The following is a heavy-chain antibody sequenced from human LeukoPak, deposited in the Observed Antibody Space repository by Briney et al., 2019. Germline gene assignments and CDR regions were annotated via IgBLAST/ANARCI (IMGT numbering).Heavy chain of an antibody. CDR2: IYYSGST. CDR1: GGSISSGGYS. Sequence: SETLSLTCTVSGGSISSGGYSWSWIRQHPGKGLEWIGYIYYSGSTYYNPSLKSRVTISVDTSKNQFSLKLSSVTAADTAVYYCARGFNEVHVWGKGTTVTVSS. J-gene: IGHJ6*04. V-gene: IGHV4-31*03. D-gene: IGHD1-1*01. CDR3: ARGFNEVHV.